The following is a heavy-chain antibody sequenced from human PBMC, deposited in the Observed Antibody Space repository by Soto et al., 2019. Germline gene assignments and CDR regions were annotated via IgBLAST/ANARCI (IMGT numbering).Heavy chain of an antibody. CDR3: AKRYCSSTSCYDAFDI. V-gene: IGHV3-9*01. Sequence: GGSLRLSCAASGFTFDDYAMHWVRQAPGKGLEWVSGISWNSGSIGYADSVKGRFTISRDNAKNSLYLQMNSLRAEDTALYYCAKRYCSSTSCYDAFDIWGQGTMVTVSS. CDR2: ISWNSGSI. D-gene: IGHD2-2*01. J-gene: IGHJ3*02. CDR1: GFTFDDYA.